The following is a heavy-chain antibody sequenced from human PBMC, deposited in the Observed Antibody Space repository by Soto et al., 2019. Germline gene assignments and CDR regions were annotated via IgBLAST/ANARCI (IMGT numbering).Heavy chain of an antibody. D-gene: IGHD2-2*01. CDR3: AKGSFICSSTSCSDY. CDR2: ISGSGGST. CDR1: GFTFSSYA. V-gene: IGHV3-23*01. Sequence: EVQLLESGGGLVQPGGSLRLSCAASGFTFSSYAMSWVRQAPGKGLEWVSAISGSGGSTYYADSVKGRFTISRDNSKNTLYLQMNSLRAKDTAVYYCAKGSFICSSTSCSDYWGQGTLVTVSS. J-gene: IGHJ4*02.